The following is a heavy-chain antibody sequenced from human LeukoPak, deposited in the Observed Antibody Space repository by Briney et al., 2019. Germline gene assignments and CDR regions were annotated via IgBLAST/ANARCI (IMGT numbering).Heavy chain of an antibody. CDR2: IRGKAYGGTT. Sequence: GGSLRLSCTPSVYTVGELAMSWVRDAPEEGRGCVSYIRGKAYGGTTEYAACVKDRFTISRDDSKSIVYLQMNSLKDEDTDVYYCTRGARRIYPLDFDYWGQGTLVTVSS. V-gene: IGHV3-49*04. CDR1: VYTVGELA. D-gene: IGHD2-2*02. J-gene: IGHJ4*02. CDR3: TRGARRIYPLDFDY.